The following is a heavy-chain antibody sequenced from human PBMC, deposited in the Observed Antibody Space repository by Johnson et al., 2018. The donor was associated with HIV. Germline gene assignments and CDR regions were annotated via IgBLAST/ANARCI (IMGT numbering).Heavy chain of an antibody. CDR3: ARRGYSSSGGAFDI. V-gene: IGHV3-30-3*01. Sequence: QVQLEESGGGVVQPGRSLRLSCAASGFTFSSYAMHWVRQAPGKGLEWVAVISYDGSNKYYADSVKGRFTISRDNSKNTLYLQMNSLRAEDTAGYYCARRGYSSSGGAFDIWGQGTMVTVSS. D-gene: IGHD6-6*01. CDR1: GFTFSSYA. CDR2: ISYDGSNK. J-gene: IGHJ3*02.